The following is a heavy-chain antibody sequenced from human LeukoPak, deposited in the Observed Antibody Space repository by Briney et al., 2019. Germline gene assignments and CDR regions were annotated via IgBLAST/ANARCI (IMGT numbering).Heavy chain of an antibody. V-gene: IGHV4-4*02. Sequence: SETLSLTCAVSGDSISITNWWSGVRQPPGKGLGWIGEIYHSGSTNYNPSLKSRVTMSVDTSKNQFSLKLSSVTAADTAVYYCARRGDGDPAYFDYWGQGTLVTVSS. D-gene: IGHD5-24*01. CDR1: GDSISITNW. J-gene: IGHJ4*02. CDR3: ARRGDGDPAYFDY. CDR2: IYHSGST.